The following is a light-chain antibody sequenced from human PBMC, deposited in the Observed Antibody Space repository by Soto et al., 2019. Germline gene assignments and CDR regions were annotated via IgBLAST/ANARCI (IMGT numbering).Light chain of an antibody. Sequence: QSVLTQPASVSGSPGQSVTISCTGTNSDVGKFDYVSWYQHHPGKAPKLVISAVTRRSSGISDRFSGSKSGNTATLTISGLQAEDEADYYCASYTDTTTQVFGGGTKLTVL. CDR1: NSDVGKFDY. CDR2: AVT. J-gene: IGLJ3*02. CDR3: ASYTDTTTQV. V-gene: IGLV2-14*01.